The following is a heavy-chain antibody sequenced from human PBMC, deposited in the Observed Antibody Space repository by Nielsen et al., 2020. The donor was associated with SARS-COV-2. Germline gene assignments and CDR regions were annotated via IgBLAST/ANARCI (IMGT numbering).Heavy chain of an antibody. D-gene: IGHD2-2*01. Sequence: ASVKVSCKASGYTFTGYYMHWVRQAPGQGLEWMGWINPNSGGTNYAQKFQGWVTMTRDTSISTAYMELSRLRSDDTAVYYCARDALKGCSSTSCYGDWYFDLWGRGTLVTVSS. CDR2: INPNSGGT. V-gene: IGHV1-2*04. CDR1: GYTFTGYY. CDR3: ARDALKGCSSTSCYGDWYFDL. J-gene: IGHJ2*01.